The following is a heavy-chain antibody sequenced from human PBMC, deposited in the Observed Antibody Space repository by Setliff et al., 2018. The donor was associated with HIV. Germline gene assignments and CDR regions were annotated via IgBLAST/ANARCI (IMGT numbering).Heavy chain of an antibody. Sequence: GGSLRLSCTASGFAFNTYTMNWVRQAPGKGLEWVSSISSSSSYIYYADSVKGRFTIARDNAKNSLYLQMNSLRAEDTAVYYCSYYYDSSGYLTEYFQHWGQGTLVTVSS. J-gene: IGHJ1*01. CDR3: SYYYDSSGYLTEYFQH. D-gene: IGHD3-22*01. V-gene: IGHV3-21*01. CDR1: GFAFNTYT. CDR2: ISSSSSYI.